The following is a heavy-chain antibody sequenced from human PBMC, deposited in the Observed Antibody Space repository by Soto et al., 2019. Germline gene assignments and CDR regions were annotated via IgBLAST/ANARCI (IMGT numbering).Heavy chain of an antibody. D-gene: IGHD3-10*01. CDR3: ARSIGFGEAYYFGMDV. CDR1: GYTFTGYF. CDR2: INPNSGGT. Sequence: ASVKVSCKASGYTFTGYFMQWVRQAPGQGLEWMGWINPNSGGTKYIQKFQGRVTMTRDTSIKTIYMELSRLTYDDTAVYYCARSIGFGEAYYFGMDVWGQGTTVTVSS. V-gene: IGHV1-2*02. J-gene: IGHJ6*02.